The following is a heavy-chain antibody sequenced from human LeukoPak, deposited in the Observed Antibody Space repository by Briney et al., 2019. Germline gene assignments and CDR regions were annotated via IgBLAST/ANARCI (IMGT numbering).Heavy chain of an antibody. D-gene: IGHD6-13*01. J-gene: IGHJ5*02. Sequence: SETLSLTCTVSGGSISSSSYYWGWIRQPPGKGLEWIGSIYYSGSTYYNPSLKSRVTISVDKSKNQFSLKLSSVTAADTAVYYCARAYSGILRWFDPWGQGTLVTVSS. V-gene: IGHV4-39*07. CDR2: IYYSGST. CDR3: ARAYSGILRWFDP. CDR1: GGSISSSSYY.